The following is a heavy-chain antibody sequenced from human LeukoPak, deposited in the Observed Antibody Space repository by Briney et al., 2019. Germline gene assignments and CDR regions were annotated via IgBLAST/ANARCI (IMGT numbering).Heavy chain of an antibody. V-gene: IGHV1-46*01. CDR1: GYTFTSYY. J-gene: IGHJ4*02. D-gene: IGHD3-9*01. CDR3: ARGSRPVYNLLTGKRYFDY. CDR2: INPSGGST. Sequence: GASVKVSCKASGYTFTSYYMHWVRQAPGQGLEWMGIINPSGGSTNYAQKFRGRLTMTRDMSTSTVYMELSSLRSEDTAVYYCARGSRPVYNLLTGKRYFDYWGQGTLLTVSS.